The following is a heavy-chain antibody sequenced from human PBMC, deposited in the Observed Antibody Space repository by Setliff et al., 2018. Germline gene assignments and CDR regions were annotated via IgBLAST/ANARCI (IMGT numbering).Heavy chain of an antibody. V-gene: IGHV1-3*01. CDR2: INAGNGNT. CDR3: ARDGGWFGAQLYYYYGMDV. CDR1: GYTFTSHI. D-gene: IGHD3-10*01. Sequence: WASVKVSCKASGYTFTSHIMHWVRQAPGQRLEWMGWINAGNGNTKYSQKFQGRVTITRDTSASTAYMELSSLRSEDTAVYYCARDGGWFGAQLYYYYGMDVWGQGTTVTVSS. J-gene: IGHJ6*02.